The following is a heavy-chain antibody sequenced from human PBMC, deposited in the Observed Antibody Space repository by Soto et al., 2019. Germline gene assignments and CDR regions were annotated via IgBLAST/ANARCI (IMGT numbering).Heavy chain of an antibody. Sequence: PVGSLRLSCAASGFTFSSYAMSWVRQAPGKGLEWVSYISSSGSTIYYADSVKGRFTISRDNAKNSLYLQMNSLRAEDTAVYYCASDRPIFGVPSAPYYYYYMDVWGKGTTVTVSS. D-gene: IGHD3-3*01. CDR3: ASDRPIFGVPSAPYYYYYMDV. CDR1: GFTFSSYA. J-gene: IGHJ6*03. V-gene: IGHV3-48*04. CDR2: ISSSGSTI.